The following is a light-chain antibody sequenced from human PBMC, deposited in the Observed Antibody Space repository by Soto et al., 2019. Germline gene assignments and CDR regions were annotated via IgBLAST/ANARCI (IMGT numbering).Light chain of an antibody. J-gene: IGKJ1*01. V-gene: IGKV1-5*03. CDR2: KAS. CDR1: QSISSW. CDR3: QQYNDNWT. Sequence: DIQITQTPSTLSSSVGDRFTITCLASQSISSWLAWYQQKPGQAPKLLIYKASTLQSGVPSRFSGSGSGTEFTLAISSLQPDDSATYYCQQYNDNWTFGQGTKVDI.